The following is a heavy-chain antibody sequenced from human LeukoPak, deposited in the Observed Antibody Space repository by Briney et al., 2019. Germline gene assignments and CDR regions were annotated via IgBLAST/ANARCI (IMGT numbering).Heavy chain of an antibody. CDR1: GFTFSSYA. CDR2: ISYDGSNK. D-gene: IGHD3-10*01. J-gene: IGHJ4*02. CDR3: ARDTYGSGSYSIDY. Sequence: GGSLRLSCAASGFTFSSYAMHWVRQAPGKGLEWVAVISYDGSNKYYADSVKGRFTISRDNSKNTLYLQMNSLRAEDTAVYYCARDTYGSGSYSIDYWGQGTLVTVSS. V-gene: IGHV3-30*04.